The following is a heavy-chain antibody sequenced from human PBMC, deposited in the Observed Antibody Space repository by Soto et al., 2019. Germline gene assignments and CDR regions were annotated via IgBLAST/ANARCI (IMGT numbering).Heavy chain of an antibody. CDR2: INAGNGNT. J-gene: IGHJ3*02. CDR1: GYTFTGYY. CDR3: ASPVGAAASHHDAFDI. D-gene: IGHD6-13*01. V-gene: IGHV1-3*01. Sequence: ASVKVSCKASGYTFTGYYMHWVRQAPGQRLEWMGWINAGNGNTKYSQKFQGRVTITRDTSASTAYMELSSLRSEDTAVYYCASPVGAAASHHDAFDIWGRGTMVTVSS.